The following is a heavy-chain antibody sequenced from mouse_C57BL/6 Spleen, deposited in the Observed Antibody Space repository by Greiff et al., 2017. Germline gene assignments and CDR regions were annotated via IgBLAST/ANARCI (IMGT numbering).Heavy chain of an antibody. D-gene: IGHD2-5*01. CDR1: GFNIKNTY. V-gene: IGHV14-3*01. J-gene: IGHJ4*01. CDR2: IDPANGNT. CDR3: AHYSKGGHYYAMDY. Sequence: EVKLQESVAELVRPGASVKLSCTASGFNIKNTYMHWVKQRPEQGLEWIGRIDPANGNTTYAPKFQGKATITADTSSNTAYLQLSSLTSEDTAIYYCAHYSKGGHYYAMDYWGQGTSVTVSS.